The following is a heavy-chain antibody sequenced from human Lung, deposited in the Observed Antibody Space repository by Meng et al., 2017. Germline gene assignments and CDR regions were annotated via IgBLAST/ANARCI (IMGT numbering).Heavy chain of an antibody. CDR1: GFTFSSYG. Sequence: QVQLVQSGAEVKKPGSSVKVSCKASGFTFSSYGMHWVRQAPGKGLEWVAVISYDGSNKYYADSVKGRFTISRDNSKNTLYLQMNSLRAEDTAVYYCAKDLSKQQQLGELDYWGQGTLVTVSS. D-gene: IGHD6-13*01. CDR3: AKDLSKQQQLGELDY. V-gene: IGHV3-30*18. J-gene: IGHJ4*02. CDR2: ISYDGSNK.